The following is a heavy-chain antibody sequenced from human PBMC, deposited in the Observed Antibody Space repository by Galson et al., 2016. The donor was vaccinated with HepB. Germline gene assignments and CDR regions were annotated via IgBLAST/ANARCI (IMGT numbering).Heavy chain of an antibody. CDR2: IHYRGST. D-gene: IGHD1-1*01. CDR3: ARMVQLERRGGGFDYWFDP. J-gene: IGHJ5*02. V-gene: IGHV4-4*02. Sequence: ETLSLTCAVSGGSISSSNWWSWVRQAPGKGLEWIGEIHYRGSTNYNPYLESRVTISRDTSKNQFSLNLISVTAADTAFYYCARMVQLERRGGGFDYWFDPWGQGTLVTVSS. CDR1: GGSISSSNW.